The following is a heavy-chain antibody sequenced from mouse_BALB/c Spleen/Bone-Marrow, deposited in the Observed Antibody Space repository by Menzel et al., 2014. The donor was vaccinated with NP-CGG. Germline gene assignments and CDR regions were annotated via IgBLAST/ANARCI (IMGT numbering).Heavy chain of an antibody. CDR3: TRGIYYGNYYAMDY. Sequence: EVHLVESGGSLVQPGGSMKLSCVASGFTFSNYWMNWVRQSPEKGLEWVAEIRLKSNNYATHYAESVKGRFTISRDDSKSSVYLQMNNLRAEDTGIYYCTRGIYYGNYYAMDYWGQGTSVTVSS. J-gene: IGHJ4*01. CDR1: GFTFSNYW. CDR2: IRLKSNNYAT. V-gene: IGHV6-6*02. D-gene: IGHD2-1*01.